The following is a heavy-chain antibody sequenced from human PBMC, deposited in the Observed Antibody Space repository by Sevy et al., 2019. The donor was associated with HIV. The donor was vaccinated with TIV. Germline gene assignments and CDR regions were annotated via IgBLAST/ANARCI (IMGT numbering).Heavy chain of an antibody. CDR3: ARDGDWRPHIVVVTARPHPGGYFDY. V-gene: IGHV3-30*03. Sequence: GGSLRLSCAASGFTFGTFDMHWVRQAPGKGLEWVAIISYDGDYRQYADSVRGRFSMSRDNSKNTLYLQMNSLRAEDTAVYYCARDGDWRPHIVVVTARPHPGGYFDYWGQGTLVTVSS. J-gene: IGHJ4*02. CDR2: ISYDGDYR. CDR1: GFTFGTFD. D-gene: IGHD2-21*02.